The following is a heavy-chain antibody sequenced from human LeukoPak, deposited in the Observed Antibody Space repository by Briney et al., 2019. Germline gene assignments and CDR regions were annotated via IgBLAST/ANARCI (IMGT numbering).Heavy chain of an antibody. CDR1: GFSIRGHN. Sequence: PGGSLRLSCAASGFSIRGHNMHWVRQALGKGLEWVSFIQHDGGAKWYVDSVKGRFTISRDDSENTLYLQMNSLRLEDTAVYYCAEDMGSGRYAFDIWGQGTIVTVSS. J-gene: IGHJ3*02. D-gene: IGHD3-10*01. CDR3: AEDMGSGRYAFDI. V-gene: IGHV3-30*02. CDR2: IQHDGGAK.